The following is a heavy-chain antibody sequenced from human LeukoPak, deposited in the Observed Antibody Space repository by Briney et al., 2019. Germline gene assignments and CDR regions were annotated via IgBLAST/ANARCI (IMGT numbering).Heavy chain of an antibody. Sequence: SETLSLTCAVSGYSISSGYYWGWIRQPPGKGLEWIGSISPSGSTFYNPSLKSRVTISVDTSKNQFSLKLRSVTAADTAVYYCARGVRGYGGNLWGQGTLVTVSS. CDR3: ARGVRGYGGNL. J-gene: IGHJ5*02. CDR1: GYSISSGYY. D-gene: IGHD4-23*01. CDR2: ISPSGST. V-gene: IGHV4-38-2*01.